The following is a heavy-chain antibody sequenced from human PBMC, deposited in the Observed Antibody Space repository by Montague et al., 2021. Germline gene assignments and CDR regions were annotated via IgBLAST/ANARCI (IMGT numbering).Heavy chain of an antibody. V-gene: IGHV3-23*01. CDR3: AKASKKLRNYYYTMDV. CDR2: ITDIGPGT. Sequence: SLRLSCAASGFSFTSYAVNWVRQAPGEGLEWVSSITDIGPGTYYADSVKGRFTISRDSSKNTLYLQMNSLRVDDTAVYYCAKASKKLRNYYYTMDVWGQGTTVTVSS. J-gene: IGHJ6*02. CDR1: GFSFTSYA.